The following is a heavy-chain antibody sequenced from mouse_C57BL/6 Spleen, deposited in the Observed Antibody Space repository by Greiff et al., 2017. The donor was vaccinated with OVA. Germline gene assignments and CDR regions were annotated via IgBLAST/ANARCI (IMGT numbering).Heavy chain of an antibody. Sequence: QVHVKQPGAELVRPGSSVKLSCKASGYTFTSYWMDWVKQRPGQGLEWIGNIYPSDSETHYNQKFKDKATLTVDKSSSTAYMQLSSLTSEDSAVYYCARYGPQSGKDYWGQGTTLTVSS. CDR2: IYPSDSET. CDR1: GYTFTSYW. CDR3: ARYGPQSGKDY. J-gene: IGHJ2*01. V-gene: IGHV1-61*01. D-gene: IGHD1-3*01.